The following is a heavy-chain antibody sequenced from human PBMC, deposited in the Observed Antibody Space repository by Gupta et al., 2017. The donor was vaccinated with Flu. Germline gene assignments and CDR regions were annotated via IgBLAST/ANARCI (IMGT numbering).Heavy chain of an antibody. CDR3: ARGRFTAMVRGVIIDHNWFDP. D-gene: IGHD3-10*01. CDR1: GGSISSYY. Sequence: QVQLQESGPGLVKPSETLSLTCTVSGGSISSYYWSWIRQPAGKGLEWIGRIYTSGSTNYNPPLKSRVTMSVDTSKNQFSLKLSSVTAADTAVYYCARGRFTAMVRGVIIDHNWFDPWGQGTRVTVSA. J-gene: IGHJ5*02. CDR2: IYTSGST. V-gene: IGHV4-4*07.